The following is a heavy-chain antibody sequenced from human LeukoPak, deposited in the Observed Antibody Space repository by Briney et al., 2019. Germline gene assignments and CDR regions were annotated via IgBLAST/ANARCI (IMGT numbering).Heavy chain of an antibody. CDR1: GFTFSSSW. CDR3: ARGLVPGFLDY. Sequence: GGSLRLSCAASGFTFSSSWMYWVRQAPGKGLVWVSRINSDESITTYADSVKGRFTISRDNAKDTLYLQMNSLRAEDTAVYYCARGLVPGFLDYWGQGTPVTVSS. J-gene: IGHJ4*02. V-gene: IGHV3-74*01. CDR2: INSDESIT. D-gene: IGHD4-11*01.